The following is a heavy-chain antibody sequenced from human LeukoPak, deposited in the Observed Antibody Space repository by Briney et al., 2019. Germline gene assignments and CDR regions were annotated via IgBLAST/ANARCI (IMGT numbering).Heavy chain of an antibody. Sequence: ASVKVSCKASGYTFTSYGISWVRQAPGQGIEWMGWISAYNGNTNYAQKLQGRVTMTTDTSTSTAYMELRSLRSDDTAVYYCARDPGYSGSYQSVGVFDYWGQGTLVTVSS. D-gene: IGHD1-26*01. CDR3: ARDPGYSGSYQSVGVFDY. CDR2: ISAYNGNT. CDR1: GYTFTSYG. V-gene: IGHV1-18*01. J-gene: IGHJ4*02.